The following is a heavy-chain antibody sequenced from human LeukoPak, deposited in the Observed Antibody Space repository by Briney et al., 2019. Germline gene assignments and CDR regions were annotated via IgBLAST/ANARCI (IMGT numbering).Heavy chain of an antibody. D-gene: IGHD4-17*01. J-gene: IGHJ4*02. CDR1: GFTFSNAW. CDR2: IKSKTDGGTT. Sequence: GGSLRLSCAASGFTFSNAWMSWVRQAPGKGLEWVGRIKSKTDGGTTDYAAPVKGRFTISRDDSKNTLYLQMNSLKTEDTAAYYCTTETTVTSSPIGYWGQGTLVTVSS. V-gene: IGHV3-15*01. CDR3: TTETTVTSSPIGY.